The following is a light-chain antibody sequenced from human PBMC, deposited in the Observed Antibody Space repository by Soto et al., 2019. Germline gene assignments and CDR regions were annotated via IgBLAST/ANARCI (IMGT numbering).Light chain of an antibody. CDR3: QQYVSSPWA. J-gene: IGKJ1*01. CDR1: QSVSSSF. Sequence: EIVLAQSPGTLSLSPGESATLSCRASQSVSSSFLAWYQQKAGQAPRLLIYGASRRATGIPDRFSDSGSGTDFTLTISRLEPEDFAVYYCQQYVSSPWAFGQGTKVEI. V-gene: IGKV3-20*01. CDR2: GAS.